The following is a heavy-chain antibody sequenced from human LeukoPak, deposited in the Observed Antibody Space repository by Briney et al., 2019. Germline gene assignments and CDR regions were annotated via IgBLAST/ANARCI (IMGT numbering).Heavy chain of an antibody. J-gene: IGHJ6*03. Sequence: PGGSLRLSCAASGFTFSDYYMSWIRQAPGKGLEWVSYISSSGSTIYYADSVKGRFTISRDNAKNSLYLQMNSLRAEDTAVYYCARRASYYYYYMDVWGKGTTVTVSS. CDR3: ARRASYYYYYMDV. CDR1: GFTFSDYY. V-gene: IGHV3-11*04. CDR2: ISSSGSTI.